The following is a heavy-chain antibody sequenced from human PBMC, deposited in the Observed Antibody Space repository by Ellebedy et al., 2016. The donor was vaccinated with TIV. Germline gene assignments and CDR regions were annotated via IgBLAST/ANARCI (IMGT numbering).Heavy chain of an antibody. D-gene: IGHD5-24*01. V-gene: IGHV4-4*08. J-gene: IGHJ4*01. CDR1: GNSISSSF. Sequence: MPSETLSLTCTASGNSISSSFMTWIRQAPGKGLEWIGHVHPSGTTNYNPSLKSRDTMSVDTTKKQFSLRVTSLTAADTAVYYCAWGKDAYKTGYWGQGTLVTVSS. CDR3: AWGKDAYKTGY. CDR2: VHPSGTT.